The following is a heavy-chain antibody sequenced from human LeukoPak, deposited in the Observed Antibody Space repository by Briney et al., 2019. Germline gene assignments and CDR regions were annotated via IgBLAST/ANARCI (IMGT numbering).Heavy chain of an antibody. Sequence: ASVKVSCKASGYTFTVYYMHWVRQAPGQGLEWMGWINPNSGGTNYAQKFQGRVTMTRDTSISTAYMELSSLRSEDTAVYYCARGGRSSSWYEGWFDPWGQGTLVTLSS. J-gene: IGHJ5*02. CDR1: GYTFTVYY. CDR2: INPNSGGT. V-gene: IGHV1-2*02. CDR3: ARGGRSSSWYEGWFDP. D-gene: IGHD6-13*01.